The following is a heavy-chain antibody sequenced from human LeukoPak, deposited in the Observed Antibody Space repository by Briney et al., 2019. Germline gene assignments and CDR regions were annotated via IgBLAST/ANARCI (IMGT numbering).Heavy chain of an antibody. D-gene: IGHD3-22*01. CDR2: IYYSEST. V-gene: IGHV4-59*01. J-gene: IGHJ4*02. Sequence: SETLSLTCTVSGGSISSYYWSWIRQPPGKGLEWIGYIYYSESTNYNPSLKSRVTISVDTSKNQFSLKLSSVTAADTAVYYCARESDSSGYHDYWGQGTLVTVSS. CDR1: GGSISSYY. CDR3: ARESDSSGYHDY.